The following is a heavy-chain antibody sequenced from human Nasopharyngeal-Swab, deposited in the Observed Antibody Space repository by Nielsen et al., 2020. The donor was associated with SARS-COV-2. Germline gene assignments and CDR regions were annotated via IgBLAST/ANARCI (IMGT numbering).Heavy chain of an antibody. CDR3: AKAEGYSSAVAFDI. CDR2: ISSSSSYI. V-gene: IGHV3-21*04. Sequence: GESLKISCAASGFTFSSYSMNWVRQAPGKGLEWVSSISSSSSYIYYADSVKGRFTISRDNAKNSLYLQMNSLRAEDTAISYCAKAEGYSSAVAFDIWGQGTMVTVSS. J-gene: IGHJ3*02. D-gene: IGHD5-18*01. CDR1: GFTFSSYS.